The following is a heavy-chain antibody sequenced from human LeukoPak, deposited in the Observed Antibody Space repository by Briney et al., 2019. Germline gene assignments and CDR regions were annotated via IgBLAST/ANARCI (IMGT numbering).Heavy chain of an antibody. V-gene: IGHV3-30*02. Sequence: GGSLRLSCAASGFTFSSYGMHWVRQAPGKGLEWVAFIWYDGSNKYYADSVKGRFTISRDNSKNTLYLQMNSLRAEDTAVYYYAKEGILYDSSGYYFPYFDYWGQGTLVTVSS. CDR1: GFTFSSYG. CDR2: IWYDGSNK. J-gene: IGHJ4*02. CDR3: AKEGILYDSSGYYFPYFDY. D-gene: IGHD3-22*01.